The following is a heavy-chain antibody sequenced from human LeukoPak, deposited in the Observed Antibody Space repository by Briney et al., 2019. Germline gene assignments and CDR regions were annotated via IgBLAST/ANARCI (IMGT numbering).Heavy chain of an antibody. V-gene: IGHV1-69*04. J-gene: IGHJ6*02. CDR2: IIPILGIA. D-gene: IGHD2-2*01. CDR3: ARDRGPYCSSTSCRYGMDV. Sequence: SVKVSCKASGGTFSSYAISWVRQAPGQGLEWMGRIIPILGIANYAQKFQGRVTITADKSTSTAYMELSSLRSEDTAVYYCARDRGPYCSSTSCRYGMDVWGQGTTVTVSS. CDR1: GGTFSSYA.